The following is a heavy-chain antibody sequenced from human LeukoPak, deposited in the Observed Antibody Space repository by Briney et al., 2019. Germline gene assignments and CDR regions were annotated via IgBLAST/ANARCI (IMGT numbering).Heavy chain of an antibody. D-gene: IGHD1-26*01. CDR2: IIGSGGTT. CDR1: GFSFSNYG. CDR3: AKGRGWEASYYYYYMDV. V-gene: IGHV3-23*01. Sequence: PGGTLRLSCAASGFSFSNYGMNWVRQAPGKGLEWVSGIIGSGGTTYYADSVKGRFTISRDNSKNTLYLQMNSLRAEDTAVYYCAKGRGWEASYYYYYMDVWGKGTTVTISS. J-gene: IGHJ6*03.